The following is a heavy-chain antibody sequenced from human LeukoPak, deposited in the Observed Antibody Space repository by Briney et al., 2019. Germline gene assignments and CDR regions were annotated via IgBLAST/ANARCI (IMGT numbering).Heavy chain of an antibody. D-gene: IGHD1-26*01. J-gene: IGHJ4*02. Sequence: ASVQVSCKVSGYTLTELSMHWVRQAPGKGLEWMGGFDPEDGETIYAQKFQGRVTMTEDTSTDTAYMELSSLRSEDTAVYYCATDLNSGSYPGYWGQGTLVTVSS. V-gene: IGHV1-24*01. CDR3: ATDLNSGSYPGY. CDR2: FDPEDGET. CDR1: GYTLTELS.